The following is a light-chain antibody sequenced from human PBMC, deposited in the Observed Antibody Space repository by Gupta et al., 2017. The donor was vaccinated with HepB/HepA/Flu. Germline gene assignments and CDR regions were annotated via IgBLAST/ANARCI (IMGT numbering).Light chain of an antibody. CDR1: QSISSY. CDR3: QQSYSTPRYT. J-gene: IGKJ2*01. V-gene: IGKV1-39*01. CDR2: AAS. Sequence: DIQMTQSPSSLSASVGDRVTITCRASQSISSYLNWYQEKPGKAPKFLIYAASSLQSGVPSRFSGSGSGTDFTLTISSLQPEDFATYYCQQSYSTPRYTFGQGTXLEIK.